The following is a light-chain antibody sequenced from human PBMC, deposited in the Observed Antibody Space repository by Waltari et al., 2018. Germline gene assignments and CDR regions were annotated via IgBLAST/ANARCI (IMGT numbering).Light chain of an antibody. CDR1: QSIDNN. Sequence: EVVMTQSPATLSVSPGERVTLSCKASQSIDNNLAWYQQKPGQAPRLLIYGASTRASGVPARFSGSGSGTEFTITISSLQSEDCAVFYCQQYNRWPPLTFGGGTKVEIK. CDR3: QQYNRWPPLT. CDR2: GAS. J-gene: IGKJ4*01. V-gene: IGKV3-15*01.